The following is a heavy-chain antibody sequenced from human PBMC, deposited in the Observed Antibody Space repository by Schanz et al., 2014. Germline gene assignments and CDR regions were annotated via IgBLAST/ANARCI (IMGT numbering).Heavy chain of an antibody. D-gene: IGHD5-12*01. CDR1: GGTFSTYP. V-gene: IGHV1-69*04. CDR2: IIPIHGIV. CDR3: ARDLTVDTGYVVHYYYYGMDV. J-gene: IGHJ6*02. Sequence: QVQLVQSGAEVKKPGSSMKVSCKASGGTFSTYPINWLRQAPGQGLEWMGRIIPIHGIVNYVQRFQDRVRITADKSTSTAYMELSSLRSDDTAVYYCARDLTVDTGYVVHYYYYGMDVWGQGTTVTVSS.